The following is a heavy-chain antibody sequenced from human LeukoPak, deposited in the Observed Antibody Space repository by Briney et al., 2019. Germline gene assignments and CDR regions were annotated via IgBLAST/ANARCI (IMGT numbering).Heavy chain of an antibody. J-gene: IGHJ6*02. CDR2: IDPSDSYT. CDR1: GYSFTSYW. D-gene: IGHD4-17*01. CDR3: ATVTTIYYYYGMDV. V-gene: IGHV5-10-1*01. Sequence: GESLKISCKGSGYSFTSYWITWVRQMPGKGLEWTERIDPSDSYTNYSPSFPGHVTISADKSISTAYLQWSSLKASDTAMYYCATVTTIYYYYGMDVWGQGTTVTVSS.